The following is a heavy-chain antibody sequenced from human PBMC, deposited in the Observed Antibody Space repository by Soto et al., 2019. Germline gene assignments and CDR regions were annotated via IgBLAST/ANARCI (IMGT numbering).Heavy chain of an antibody. Sequence: QVQLQESGPGLVKPSQTLSLTCSVSGESISSGGYYWSWIRHHPGKGLEWIGYIYDSESAYYNPSPKSRVTISMDTSKNHIAMRLSSVTAADTAVYYCARASSSSSAADYWGQGTLATVSS. V-gene: IGHV4-31*03. J-gene: IGHJ4*02. D-gene: IGHD6-6*01. CDR2: IYDSESA. CDR1: GESISSGGYY. CDR3: ARASSSSSAADY.